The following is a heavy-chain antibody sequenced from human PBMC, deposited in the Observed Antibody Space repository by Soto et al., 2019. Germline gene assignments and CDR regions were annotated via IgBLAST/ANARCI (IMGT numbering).Heavy chain of an antibody. CDR1: GGSITSSFY. D-gene: IGHD6-13*01. CDR3: RSSSRYSTDV. Sequence: QLQLQESGPGLVEPSETLSLSCTVSGGSITSSFYWGWIRQPPGKGLEWIGSIYGTGNTYYNPSLKGRVTISADTSKNQFSLNLISVTAADTAVYYCRSSSRYSTDVWGQGATVTVSS. V-gene: IGHV4-39*01. J-gene: IGHJ6*02. CDR2: IYGTGNT.